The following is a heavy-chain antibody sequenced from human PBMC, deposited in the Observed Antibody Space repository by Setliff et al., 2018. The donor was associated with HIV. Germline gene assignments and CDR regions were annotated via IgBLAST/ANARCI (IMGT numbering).Heavy chain of an antibody. V-gene: IGHV3-74*01. CDR1: GFNLSAPLSAHW. Sequence: TGGSLRLSCAASGFNLSAPLSAHWMHWVRQAPGRGLMWVSHINSDGSSTNYADSVRGRFTISRDNAKNSLYLQTSSLRAEDTAVYYCARVVAGSWGQGTLVTVS. CDR3: ARVVAGS. J-gene: IGHJ5*02. D-gene: IGHD6-19*01. CDR2: INSDGSST.